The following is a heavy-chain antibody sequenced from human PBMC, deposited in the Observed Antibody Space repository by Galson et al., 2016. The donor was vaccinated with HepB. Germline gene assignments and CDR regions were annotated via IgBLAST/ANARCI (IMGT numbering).Heavy chain of an antibody. Sequence: PALVKPTQTLTLTCTFSGSSLRTSGGGVGWIRQPPGKALEWLALVYWDDYKRYSPSLMSRLTITKDTSKNQVVLTMANMDPVDTGTYYCAHSPTAVSDNFDAFDIWGQGTMVTVSS. V-gene: IGHV2-5*02. J-gene: IGHJ3*02. D-gene: IGHD6-19*01. CDR2: VYWDDYK. CDR1: GSSLRTSGGG. CDR3: AHSPTAVSDNFDAFDI.